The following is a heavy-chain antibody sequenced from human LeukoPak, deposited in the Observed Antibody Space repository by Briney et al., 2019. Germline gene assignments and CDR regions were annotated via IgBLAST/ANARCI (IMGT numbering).Heavy chain of an antibody. V-gene: IGHV3-11*04. CDR2: ISSSDNTI. CDR1: GFTFSDYH. Sequence: PGGSLRLSCAASGFTFSDYHMSWIRQAPGKGLEWRSYISSSDNTIYDADSVKGRFTISRDNAKNSLYLQMHSLRAEDTAVYYCVRQGVWFGELEDSYYMDVWGKGTTVTVSS. CDR3: VRQGVWFGELEDSYYMDV. D-gene: IGHD3-10*01. J-gene: IGHJ6*03.